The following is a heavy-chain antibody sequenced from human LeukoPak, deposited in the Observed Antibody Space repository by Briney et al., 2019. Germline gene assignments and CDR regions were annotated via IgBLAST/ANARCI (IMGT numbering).Heavy chain of an antibody. J-gene: IGHJ5*02. D-gene: IGHD6-6*01. CDR2: IYPGDSDT. CDR3: ARSSVANWFDP. CDR1: GYSFTSHW. V-gene: IGHV5-51*01. Sequence: GGSLKISCKGFGYSFTSHWIGWGRQMPGKGLEWMGIIYPGDSDTRYSPSFQGPVTTSADKSISTAYLQWRSLKASDTAMDYCARSSVANWFDPWGQGTLVTVSS.